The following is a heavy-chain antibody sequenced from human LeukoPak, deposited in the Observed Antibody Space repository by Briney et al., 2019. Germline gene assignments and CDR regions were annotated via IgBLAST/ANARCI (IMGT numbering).Heavy chain of an antibody. J-gene: IGHJ3*01. CDR1: GFTFSNAW. CDR2: LSYGGSNK. V-gene: IGHV3-30-3*01. CDR3: ARDRSGYANDAFDF. D-gene: IGHD3-3*01. Sequence: PGGSLRLSCAASGFTFSNAWMNWVRQAPGKGLEWVAVLSYGGSNKYFADSVKGRFTISRDNSKNTMFLQMNSLRAEDTAVYHCARDRSGYANDAFDFWGQGTMVTVSS.